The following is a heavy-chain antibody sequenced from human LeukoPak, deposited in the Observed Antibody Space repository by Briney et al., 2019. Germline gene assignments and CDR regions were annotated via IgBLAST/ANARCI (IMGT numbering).Heavy chain of an antibody. D-gene: IGHD3-10*01. CDR2: ISYSGST. Sequence: SETLSLTCTVSGGSISSSSYFWSWVRQPPGKGLEWIGYISYSGSTNYNPSLKSRVTISVDTSKNQFSLKLSSVTAADTAVYYCARDGNGSGSYHHWGQGTLVTVSS. CDR3: ARDGNGSGSYHH. CDR1: GGSISSSSYF. V-gene: IGHV4-61*01. J-gene: IGHJ5*02.